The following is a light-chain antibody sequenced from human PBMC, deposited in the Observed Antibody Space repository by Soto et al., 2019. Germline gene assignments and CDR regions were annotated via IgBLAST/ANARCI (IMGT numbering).Light chain of an antibody. CDR1: QSVSSY. CDR2: DAS. J-gene: IGKJ2*01. V-gene: IGKV3-11*01. Sequence: EIVLTQSPATLSLSPGERATLSCRASQSVSSYLAWYQQKPGQAPRLLIYDASNRATGIPARFSGSGSGTDFPLTISSLEPEDFAVYHCQQRSNWRVTFGQGTKLEIK. CDR3: QQRSNWRVT.